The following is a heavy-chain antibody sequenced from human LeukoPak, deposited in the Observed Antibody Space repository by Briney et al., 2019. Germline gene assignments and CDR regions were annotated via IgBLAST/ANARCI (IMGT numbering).Heavy chain of an antibody. Sequence: PSETLSLTCTVSGGSISSYYWSWIRQPPGKGLEWIGYIYYSGSTNYNPSLKSRVTISVDTSKNQFSLKLSSVTAADTAVYYCARDRDGYNQLDYWGQGTLVTVSS. CDR1: GGSISSYY. V-gene: IGHV4-59*01. J-gene: IGHJ4*02. CDR2: IYYSGST. CDR3: ARDRDGYNQLDY. D-gene: IGHD5-24*01.